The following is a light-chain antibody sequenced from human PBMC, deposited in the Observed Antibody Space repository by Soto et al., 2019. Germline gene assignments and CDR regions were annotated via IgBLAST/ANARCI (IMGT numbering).Light chain of an antibody. V-gene: IGLV2-14*01. J-gene: IGLJ1*01. CDR3: SSYVRGGTYV. CDR2: EVS. Sequence: QSALTQPASVSGSPGQSITISCAGTSTDATDSDSVSWYQQHPGKAPKLMIFEVSNRPSGGSNRFSGSKSGTTASLTISRLQTEDEADYYCSSYVRGGTYVFGSGTKVTVL. CDR1: STDATDSDS.